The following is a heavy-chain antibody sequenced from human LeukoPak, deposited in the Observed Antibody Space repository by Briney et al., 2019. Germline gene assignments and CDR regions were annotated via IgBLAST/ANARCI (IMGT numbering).Heavy chain of an antibody. CDR3: ANGFLTGYLYYFDY. D-gene: IGHD3-9*01. J-gene: IGHJ4*02. CDR1: GFTFSSYG. V-gene: IGHV3-33*06. CDR2: IWYDGSNK. Sequence: PGTSLRLSCAASGFTFSSYGMHWVRQAPGKGLEWVAVIWYDGSNKFYADSVKGRFTISRDNSKNTLYLQMNSLTAEDTAVYYCANGFLTGYLYYFDYWGQGTLVTVSS.